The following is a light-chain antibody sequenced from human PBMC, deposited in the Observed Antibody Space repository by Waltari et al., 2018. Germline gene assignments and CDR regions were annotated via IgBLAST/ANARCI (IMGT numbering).Light chain of an antibody. CDR1: TGPVTSDHH. CDR3: LLAYGGIRG. CDR2: DTS. J-gene: IGLJ2*01. V-gene: IGLV7-46*01. Sequence: QAVVTQEPSVTVSPGGTVTLTCGSNTGPVTSDHHPYWFQLKPGQAPTTLIYDTSVRQSWTPGRFSGSILGDKAALTVSGIMPEDEATYFCLLAYGGIRGFGGGTMLTVL.